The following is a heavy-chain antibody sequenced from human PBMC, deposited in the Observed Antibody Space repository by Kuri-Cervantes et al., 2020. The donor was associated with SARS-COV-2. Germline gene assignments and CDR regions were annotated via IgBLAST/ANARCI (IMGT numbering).Heavy chain of an antibody. V-gene: IGHV6-1*01. CDR2: TYYRSKWYN. D-gene: IGHD2-2*01. CDR1: GDSVSSNSAA. CDR3: ARSDVPYRVPAAINWFDP. J-gene: IGHJ5*02. Sequence: SETLSLTCAISGDSVSSNSAAWNWIRQSPSRGLEWLGRTYYRSKWYNDYAVSVKSRITINPDTSKNQFSLQLNSVTPEDTAVYYCARSDVPYRVPAAINWFDPWGQGTLVTVSS.